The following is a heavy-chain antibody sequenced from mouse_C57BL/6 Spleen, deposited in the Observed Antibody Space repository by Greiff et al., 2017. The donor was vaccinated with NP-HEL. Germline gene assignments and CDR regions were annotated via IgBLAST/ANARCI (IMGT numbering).Heavy chain of an antibody. CDR3: TTSTTGVKRRSYYAMDY. D-gene: IGHD1-1*01. V-gene: IGHV14-4*01. CDR2: IDPANGDT. Sequence: VQLQQSGAELVRPGASVKLSCTASGFNIKDDYMHWVKQRPEQGLEWIGWIDPANGDTEYASKFQGKATITADTYSNTAYLQLSSLTSEDTAVYYCTTSTTGVKRRSYYAMDYWGQGTSVTVSS. CDR1: GFNIKDDY. J-gene: IGHJ4*01.